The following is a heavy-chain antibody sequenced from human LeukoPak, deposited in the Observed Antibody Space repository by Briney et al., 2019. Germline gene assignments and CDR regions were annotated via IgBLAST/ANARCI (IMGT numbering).Heavy chain of an antibody. J-gene: IGHJ4*02. Sequence: PGGSLRLSCAASGFTFSSYAMSWVRQAPGKGLEWVSAISGSGGSTYYADSVKGRFTISRDNSKNTLYLQMDSLRAEDTAVYYCAKDRNDFWSGYFGYWGQGTLVTVSS. V-gene: IGHV3-23*01. CDR1: GFTFSSYA. CDR2: ISGSGGST. D-gene: IGHD3-3*01. CDR3: AKDRNDFWSGYFGY.